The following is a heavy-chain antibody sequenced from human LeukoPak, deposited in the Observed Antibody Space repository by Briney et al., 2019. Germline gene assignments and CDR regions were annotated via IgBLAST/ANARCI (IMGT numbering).Heavy chain of an antibody. D-gene: IGHD4-17*01. J-gene: IGHJ4*02. CDR3: TTPTPTVTTPDY. CDR1: GFTFSNPW. CDR2: IKSKTDGGTT. Sequence: GGSLRLSCAASGFTFSNPWMSWVRQAPGKGLEWVGRIKSKTDGGTTDYAAPVKGRFTISRDDSKNTLYLQMNSLKTEDTAVYYCTTPTPTVTTPDYWGQGTLVTVSS. V-gene: IGHV3-15*01.